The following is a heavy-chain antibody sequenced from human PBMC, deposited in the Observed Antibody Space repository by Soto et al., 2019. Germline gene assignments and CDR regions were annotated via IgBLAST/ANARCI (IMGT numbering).Heavy chain of an antibody. J-gene: IGHJ5*02. CDR1: GFTFRSYA. Sequence: EVHLLESGGGLVQPGGSLRLSCSASGFTFRSYAMSWVRQAPGKGLEWVSGISGGGSDTYYSDSVRGSFTISRDNSKNTLYLQMNSLRVEDSAVYFCAKDDSLEWFFPLDAWGQGTLVTVSS. CDR2: ISGGGSDT. V-gene: IGHV3-23*01. D-gene: IGHD3-3*01. CDR3: AKDDSLEWFFPLDA.